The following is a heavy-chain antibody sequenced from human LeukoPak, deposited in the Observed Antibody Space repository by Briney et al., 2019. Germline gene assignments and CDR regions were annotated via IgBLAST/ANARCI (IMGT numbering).Heavy chain of an antibody. Sequence: SETLSLTCTVSGGSISSYYWSWIRQPPGKGLEWIGEINHSGSTNYNPSLKSRVTISVDTSKNQFSLKLSSVTAADTAVYYCARGHITDYWGQGTLVTVSS. CDR3: ARGHITDY. CDR2: INHSGST. V-gene: IGHV4-34*01. D-gene: IGHD1-14*01. J-gene: IGHJ4*02. CDR1: GGSISSYY.